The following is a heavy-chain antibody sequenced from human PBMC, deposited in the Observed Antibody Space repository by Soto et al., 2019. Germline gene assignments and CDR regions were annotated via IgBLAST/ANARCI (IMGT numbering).Heavy chain of an antibody. CDR1: GFTFSSYA. D-gene: IGHD4-17*01. V-gene: IGHV3-64D*06. CDR2: ISSNGGST. J-gene: IGHJ3*02. Sequence: GGSLGLSCSASGFTFSSYAMHWVRQAPGKGLEYVSAISSNGGSTYYADSVKGRFTISRDNSKNTLYLQMSSLRAEDTAVYYCVTYDYGGKNDAFDIWGQGTMVTVSS. CDR3: VTYDYGGKNDAFDI.